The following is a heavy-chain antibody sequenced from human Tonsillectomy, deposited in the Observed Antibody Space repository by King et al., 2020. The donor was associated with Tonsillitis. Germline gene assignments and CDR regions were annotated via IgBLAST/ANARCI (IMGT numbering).Heavy chain of an antibody. CDR2: IRYDESTK. V-gene: IGHV3-30*02. CDR3: AKELAAGITMVRYGMDV. J-gene: IGHJ6*02. D-gene: IGHD3-10*01. Sequence: VQLVESGGGVVQPGGSLRLSCAASGFTFSSYGMHWVRQAPGKGLEWVAFIRYDESTKYYADSVKGRFTISRDNSKNTLYLQMNSLRGEDTAVFYCAKELAAGITMVRYGMDVWGQGTTVTVSS. CDR1: GFTFSSYG.